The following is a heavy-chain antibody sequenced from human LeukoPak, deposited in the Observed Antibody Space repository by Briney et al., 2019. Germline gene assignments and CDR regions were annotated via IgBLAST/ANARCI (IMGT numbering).Heavy chain of an antibody. V-gene: IGHV3-30-3*01. J-gene: IGHJ4*02. CDR3: ARDGVVVAATDMFDY. CDR1: GFTFSSYA. D-gene: IGHD2-15*01. CDR2: ISYDGSNK. Sequence: PGGSLRLSCAASGFTFSSYAMHWVRQAPGKGMEWVKVISYDGSNKYYADSVKGRFIISRDNSKNTLYLQMNSLRAEDTAVYYCARDGVVVAATDMFDYWGQGTLVTVSS.